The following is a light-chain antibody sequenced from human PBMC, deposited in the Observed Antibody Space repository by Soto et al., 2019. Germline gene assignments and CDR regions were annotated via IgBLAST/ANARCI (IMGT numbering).Light chain of an antibody. V-gene: IGKV3-15*01. CDR2: GAA. CDR1: QSVSSD. J-gene: IGKJ1*01. Sequence: EIVMTQSPATLSRSPGERATLSCRASQSVSSDLAWYQQKPGQAPRLLIYGAATRATGIPARFSGSGSGTEFTLTISSLQSEDFAVYYCQQYGSQTTFGQGTKVEIK. CDR3: QQYGSQTT.